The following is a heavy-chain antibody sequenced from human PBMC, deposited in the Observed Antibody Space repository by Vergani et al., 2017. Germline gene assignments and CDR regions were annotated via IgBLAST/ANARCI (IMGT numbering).Heavy chain of an antibody. J-gene: IGHJ4*02. CDR2: IRYDGRNK. Sequence: QVQLVESGGGVVQPGGSLRLSCAASGFTFNAYGMHWVRQAPGKGLEWLSFIRYDGRNKYYADSVKGRFTISRDNSKNTVYLQLNSLTDGDTALYYCAKDDEYYVPDTLHYFDFWGQGIQVTVSS. CDR3: AKDDEYYVPDTLHYFDF. CDR1: GFTFNAYG. V-gene: IGHV3-30*02. D-gene: IGHD2/OR15-2a*01.